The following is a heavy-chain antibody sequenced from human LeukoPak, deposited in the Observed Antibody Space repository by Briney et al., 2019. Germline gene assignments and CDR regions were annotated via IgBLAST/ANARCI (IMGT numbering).Heavy chain of an antibody. CDR1: GGSISSYY. CDR3: AMKEDLTIRDY. V-gene: IGHV4-4*07. CDR2: IYTSGST. J-gene: IGHJ4*02. D-gene: IGHD5-24*01. Sequence: SETLSLTCTVSGGSISSYYWSWIRQPAGKGLEWIGRIYTSGSTNYNPSLKSRVTMSVDTSKNQFSLKVNSVTAADTAVYYCAMKEDLTIRDYWGQGTLVTASS.